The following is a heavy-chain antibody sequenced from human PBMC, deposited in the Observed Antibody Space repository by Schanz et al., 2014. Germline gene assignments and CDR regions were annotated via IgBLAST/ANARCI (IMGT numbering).Heavy chain of an antibody. J-gene: IGHJ4*02. V-gene: IGHV1-69*02. D-gene: IGHD3-10*01. Sequence: VQLEQSGAEVKKPGSSVKVSCKASGGTFNSYTINWVRQAPGQGLEWMGRIIPILGIANYAQNFQGRVTVTTDTSTSTVYLELSSLRSDDTAVYDCGRGFSRSYIDFWGQGTLITVSS. CDR1: GGTFNSYT. CDR2: IIPILGIA. CDR3: GRGFSRSYIDF.